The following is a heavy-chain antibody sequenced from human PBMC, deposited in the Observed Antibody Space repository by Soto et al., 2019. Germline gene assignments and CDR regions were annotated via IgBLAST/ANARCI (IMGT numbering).Heavy chain of an antibody. CDR2: ISGSGGST. V-gene: IGHV3-23*01. CDR1: GLTFSSYA. CDR3: AKXRPTTWIQLDPDGYFDY. Sequence: PGGSLRLSCAASGLTFSSYAMSWVRQAPGKGLEWVSAISGSGGSTYYADSVKGRFTISRDNSKNTLYLQMNSLRAEDTAVYYCAKXRPTTWIQLDPDGYFDYWGQGTLGTVSS. D-gene: IGHD5-18*01. J-gene: IGHJ4*02.